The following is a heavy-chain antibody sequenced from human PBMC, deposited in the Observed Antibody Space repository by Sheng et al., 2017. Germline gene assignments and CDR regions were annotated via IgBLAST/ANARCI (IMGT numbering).Heavy chain of an antibody. J-gene: IGHJ4*01. CDR2: ISSSGGTI. D-gene: IGHD2-21*01. CDR1: GFTFSNNE. CDR3: VQGNCGSDCYRR. Sequence: EMQLVESGGGLVQPGGSLRLSCAGSGFTFSNNEMNWVRQAPGKGPEWLAYISSSGGTINYADSVMGRFTISRDDAKTSLYLQMNSLRADDTAAYYCVQGNCGSDCYRRWGHGTLVTVSS. V-gene: IGHV3-48*03.